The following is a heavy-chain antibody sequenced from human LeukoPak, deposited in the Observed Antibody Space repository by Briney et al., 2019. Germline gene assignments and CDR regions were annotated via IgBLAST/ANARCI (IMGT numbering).Heavy chain of an antibody. J-gene: IGHJ5*02. CDR1: GGSFSGYY. CDR2: INHSGST. D-gene: IGHD7-27*01. V-gene: IGHV4-34*01. Sequence: SETLSLTCAVYGGSFSGYYWSWIRQPPGKGLEWIGEINHSGSTNYNPSLKSRVTISVDTSKNQFSLKLSSVTAADTAVYYCAATGDRNWFDPWGQGTLVTVSS. CDR3: AATGDRNWFDP.